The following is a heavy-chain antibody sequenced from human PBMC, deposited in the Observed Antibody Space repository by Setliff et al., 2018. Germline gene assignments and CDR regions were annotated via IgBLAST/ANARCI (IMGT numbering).Heavy chain of an antibody. CDR1: GFTFSSYS. Sequence: LRLSCAASGFTFSSYSMNWVRQAPGKGLEWVSYISSSSSTIYYADSVKGRFTISRDNAKNSLYLQMNSLRAEDTAVYYCARETDEGANDYWGQGTLVTVSS. CDR2: ISSSSSTI. V-gene: IGHV3-48*04. CDR3: ARETDEGANDY. J-gene: IGHJ4*02.